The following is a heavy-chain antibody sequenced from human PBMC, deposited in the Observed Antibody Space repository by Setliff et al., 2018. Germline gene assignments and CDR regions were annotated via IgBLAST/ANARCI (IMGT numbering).Heavy chain of an antibody. CDR2: ISPSGST. CDR3: AREDGPNYYYYYMDI. CDR1: GASITSGGFY. V-gene: IGHV4-61*09. D-gene: IGHD2-8*01. J-gene: IGHJ6*03. Sequence: SETLSLTCSVSGASITSGGFYWTWIRQPAGKGLEWIGHISPSGSTTYNPSVKSRVTISLDTSKNHFSLKLDSVTAADTALYYCAREDGPNYYYYYMDIWGKGTTVTVSS.